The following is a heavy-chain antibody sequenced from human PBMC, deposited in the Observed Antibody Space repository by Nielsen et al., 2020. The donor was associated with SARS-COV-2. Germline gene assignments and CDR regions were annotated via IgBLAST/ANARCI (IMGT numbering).Heavy chain of an antibody. V-gene: IGHV3-23*01. CDR3: AKDGVVRGDALDL. CDR2: VSASGDST. J-gene: IGHJ3*01. CDR1: GFTFNIYA. D-gene: IGHD3-10*01. Sequence: ETLSLTCAASGFTFNIYAMAWVRRAPGRGLQWVTGVSASGDSTYYTDSVKGRFGISRDNSKNTLFLQMHSLRVEDTALYYCAKDGVVRGDALDLWGQGTMVTVSS.